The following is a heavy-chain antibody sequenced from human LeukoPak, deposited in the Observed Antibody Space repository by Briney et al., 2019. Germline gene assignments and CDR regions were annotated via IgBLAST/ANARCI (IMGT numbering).Heavy chain of an antibody. J-gene: IGHJ6*04. V-gene: IGHV1-2*06. CDR2: INPNSGGT. CDR3: ARDLRRGYSYGGGV. Sequence: ASVKVSCKASGYTFTGYYMHWVRQASGQGLEWMGRINPNSGGTNYAQKFQGRVTMTRDTSISTAYMELSRLRSDDTAVYYCARDLRRGYSYGGGVWGKGTTVTVSS. CDR1: GYTFTGYY. D-gene: IGHD5-18*01.